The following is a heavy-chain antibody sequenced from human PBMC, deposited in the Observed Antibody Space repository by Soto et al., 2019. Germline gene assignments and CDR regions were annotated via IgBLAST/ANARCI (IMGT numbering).Heavy chain of an antibody. CDR2: IWYDGSNK. CDR3: AREAVTMIVSYYYGMDV. Sequence: PGGSLRLSCAASGFTFSSYGMHWVRQAPGKGLEWVAVIWYDGSNKYYADSVKGRFTISRDNSKNTLYLQMNSLRAEDTAVYYCAREAVTMIVSYYYGMDVWGQGTTVTVSS. D-gene: IGHD3-22*01. CDR1: GFTFSSYG. J-gene: IGHJ6*02. V-gene: IGHV3-33*01.